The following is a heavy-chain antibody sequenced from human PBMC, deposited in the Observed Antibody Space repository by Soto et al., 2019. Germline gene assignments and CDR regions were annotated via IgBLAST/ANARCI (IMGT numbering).Heavy chain of an antibody. V-gene: IGHV1-3*01. CDR1: RRTFSGYA. CDR2: INAGNGNT. D-gene: IGHD3-3*01. CDR3: ARGFPLWFEP. J-gene: IGHJ5*02. Sequence: ASVKVSCKTSRRTFSGYAISWVRQAPGQGLEWMGWINAGNGNTKYSQKFQGRVTITRDTSASTAYMELSSLRSEDTAVYYCARGFPLWFEPWGQGTLVTVSS.